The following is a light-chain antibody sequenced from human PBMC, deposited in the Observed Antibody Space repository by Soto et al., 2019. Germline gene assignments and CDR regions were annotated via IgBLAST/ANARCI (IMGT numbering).Light chain of an antibody. CDR3: GTWDNRVRAAL. CDR1: DSNIGNNY. V-gene: IGLV1-51*01. CDR2: DNK. Sequence: QSVLTQPPSVSAAPGQRVTISCSGGDSNIGNNYVSWYRQVPGAAPKLLIFDNKNRPSGIPDRFSGSKSGTSATLEITGLQAEDEADYYCGTWDNRVRAALFGGGTQLTVL. J-gene: IGLJ2*01.